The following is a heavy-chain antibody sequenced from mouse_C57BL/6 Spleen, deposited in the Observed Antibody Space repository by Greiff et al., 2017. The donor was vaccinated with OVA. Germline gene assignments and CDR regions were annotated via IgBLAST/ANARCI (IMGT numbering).Heavy chain of an antibody. J-gene: IGHJ2*01. CDR1: GYAFSSSW. V-gene: IGHV1-82*01. CDR2: IYPGDGDT. Sequence: QVQLQQSGPELVKPGASVKISCKASGYAFSSSWMNWVKQRPGQGLEWIGRIYPGDGDTNYNGKFKGKATLTADKSSSTAYMQLSSLTSEDSAVYFCARRILFDYWGQGTTLTVSS. CDR3: ARRILFDY.